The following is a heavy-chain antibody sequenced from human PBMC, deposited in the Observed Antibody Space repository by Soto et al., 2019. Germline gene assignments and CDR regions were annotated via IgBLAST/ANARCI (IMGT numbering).Heavy chain of an antibody. Sequence: LSLTCTVSGGSISRGDFYWSWIRQPPGKGLELIGNIYYSGSTYYNPSLRSRAIMSVDTSQNQFSLKLSSLTAADTAVYFSDRAADFSERFDYWGQGALVSVSS. J-gene: IGHJ4*02. CDR1: GGSISRGDFY. D-gene: IGHD4-4*01. CDR2: IYYSGST. V-gene: IGHV4-30-4*01. CDR3: DRAADFSERFDY.